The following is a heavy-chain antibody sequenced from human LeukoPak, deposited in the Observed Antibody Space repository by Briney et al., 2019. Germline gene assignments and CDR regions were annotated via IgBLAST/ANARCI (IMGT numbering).Heavy chain of an antibody. V-gene: IGHV3-74*01. CDR2: INSDGSST. Sequence: QTGGSLRLSCAASGFTFSIFWMHWVRRVPGKGPAWVSRINSDGSSTDYADSVKGRFTISRDNAKNTLYLQMNSLRTEDTAVYYCARRWAVAAVDYWGQGTLVTVSS. CDR1: GFTFSIFW. J-gene: IGHJ4*02. D-gene: IGHD6-19*01. CDR3: ARRWAVAAVDY.